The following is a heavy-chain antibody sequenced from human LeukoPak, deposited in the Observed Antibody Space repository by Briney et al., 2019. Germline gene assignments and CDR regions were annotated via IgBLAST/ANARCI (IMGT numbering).Heavy chain of an antibody. D-gene: IGHD3/OR15-3a*01. CDR3: AKDWTGTKPFDL. Sequence: GGSLRLSCAASGFTFRSYGMHWVRQAPGKGLEWVASTRYDGNNKYYADSVKGRFTISRDNSKNTLYLQMNSLRAEDTAVYYCAKDWTGTKPFDLWGRGTLVTVSS. CDR2: TRYDGNNK. V-gene: IGHV3-30*02. J-gene: IGHJ2*01. CDR1: GFTFRSYG.